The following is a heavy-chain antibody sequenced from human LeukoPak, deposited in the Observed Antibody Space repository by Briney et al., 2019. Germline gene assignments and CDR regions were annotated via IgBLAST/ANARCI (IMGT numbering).Heavy chain of an antibody. D-gene: IGHD2-15*01. J-gene: IGHJ4*02. CDR3: ARGAAGLDY. V-gene: IGHV3-74*01. CDR2: INSAGSTT. Sequence: GGSLRLSCAASGFTSSNYWMHWVRQAPGKGLVWVSRINSAGSTTNYADSVKGRFTISRDNAKNTLYLQMNSLRAEDTAVYYCARGAAGLDYWGQGSLVTVSS. CDR1: GFTSSNYW.